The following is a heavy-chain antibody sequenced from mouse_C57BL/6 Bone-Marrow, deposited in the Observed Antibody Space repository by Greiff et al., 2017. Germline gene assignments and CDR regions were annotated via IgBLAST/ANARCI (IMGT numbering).Heavy chain of an antibody. CDR2: SYPGDGDT. D-gene: IGHD2-2*01. CDR1: GYAFSSSW. Sequence: VQLQQSGPELVKPGASVKISCKASGYAFSSSWMNWVKQRPGKGLEWIGRSYPGDGDTNYNGKFKGKATLTADKSSSTAYMQLSSLTSEDSAVYSCAGMNYGYVRWYFDDWGTGTTVTVSS. J-gene: IGHJ1*03. CDR3: AGMNYGYVRWYFDD. V-gene: IGHV1-82*01.